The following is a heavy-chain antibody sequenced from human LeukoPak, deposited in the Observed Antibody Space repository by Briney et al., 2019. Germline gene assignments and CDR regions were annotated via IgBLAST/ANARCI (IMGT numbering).Heavy chain of an antibody. Sequence: ASVKVSCKASGYTFTSYDINWVRQATGQGLEWMGWMNPNSGNTGYAQKFQGRVTTTRNTSISTAYMELSSLRSEDTAVYYCARAPTWTGYYYYMDVWGKGTTVTVSS. CDR1: GYTFTSYD. CDR3: ARAPTWTGYYYYMDV. D-gene: IGHD3-16*01. J-gene: IGHJ6*03. V-gene: IGHV1-8*03. CDR2: MNPNSGNT.